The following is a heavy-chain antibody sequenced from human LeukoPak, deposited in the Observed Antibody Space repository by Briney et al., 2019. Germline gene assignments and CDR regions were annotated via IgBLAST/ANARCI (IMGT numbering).Heavy chain of an antibody. J-gene: IGHJ4*02. Sequence: GSLRLSCRTSGFISSNFAMNWVRQAPGKGLEWVSTISSNGGRTYYANSVKRRFSVSRDNSKNTLYLQMNTLRAEDTAIYYCVKRMGCSDFNCYAELDFWGQGTLVTVSS. D-gene: IGHD5-12*01. CDR1: GFISSNFA. V-gene: IGHV3-23*01. CDR3: VKRMGCSDFNCYAELDF. CDR2: ISSNGGRT.